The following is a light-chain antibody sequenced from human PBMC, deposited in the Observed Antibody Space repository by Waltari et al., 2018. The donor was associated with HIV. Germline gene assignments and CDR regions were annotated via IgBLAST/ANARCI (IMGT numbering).Light chain of an antibody. CDR3: CSYAGMYTWV. J-gene: IGLJ3*02. CDR2: DVS. CDR1: SSDVGSYNY. Sequence: QSSLTQPRSVSGSPGQSVTISCSGPSSDVGSYNYVSWYQHHPGKAPKVMIYDVSKRPSGVPDRFSGSKSGKTASLTISGLQAEDEADYYCCSYAGMYTWVFGGGTKLTVL. V-gene: IGLV2-11*01.